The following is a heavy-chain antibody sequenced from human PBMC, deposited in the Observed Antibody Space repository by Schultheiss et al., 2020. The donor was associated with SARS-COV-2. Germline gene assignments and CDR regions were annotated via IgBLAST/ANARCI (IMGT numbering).Heavy chain of an antibody. J-gene: IGHJ6*02. CDR2: INHSGST. V-gene: IGHV4-34*01. CDR3: ARGPPVTTFFYYYYGMDV. Sequence: SETLSLTCAVYGGSFSNYYWSWIRQPPGKGLEWIGEINHSGSTNYNPSLRSRVTISVDTSKNQFSLKLSSVTAADTAVYYCARGPPVTTFFYYYYGMDVWGQGTTVTVSS. CDR1: GGSFSNYY. D-gene: IGHD4-17*01.